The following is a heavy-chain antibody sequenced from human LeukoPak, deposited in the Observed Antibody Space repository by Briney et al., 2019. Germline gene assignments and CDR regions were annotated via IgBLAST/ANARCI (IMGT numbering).Heavy chain of an antibody. CDR2: INHSGST. CDR3: ARYYLQWLARSTNWFDP. D-gene: IGHD6-19*01. Sequence: SETLSLTCAVYGGSFSGYYWSWIRQPPGKGLEWSGEINHSGSTNYNPSLKSRVTISVDTSKNQFSLKLSSVTAADTAVYYCARYYLQWLARSTNWFDPWGQGTLVTVSS. CDR1: GGSFSGYY. J-gene: IGHJ5*02. V-gene: IGHV4-34*01.